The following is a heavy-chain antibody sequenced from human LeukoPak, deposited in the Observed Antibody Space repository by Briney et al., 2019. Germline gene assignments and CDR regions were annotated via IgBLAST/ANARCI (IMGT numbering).Heavy chain of an antibody. D-gene: IGHD6-13*01. V-gene: IGHV4-39*07. CDR1: GGSISSSSYY. CDR3: ARAVGSLNDY. CDR2: IYHSGST. J-gene: IGHJ4*02. Sequence: SETLSLTCTVSGGSISSSSYYWGWIRQPPGKGLEWIGSIYHSGSTYYNPSLKSRVTISVDTSKNQFSLKLSSVTAADTAVYYCARAVGSLNDYWGQGTLVTVSS.